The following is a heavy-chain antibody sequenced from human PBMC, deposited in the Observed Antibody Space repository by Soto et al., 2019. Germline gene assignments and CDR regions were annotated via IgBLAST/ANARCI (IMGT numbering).Heavy chain of an antibody. CDR1: GFTFSSYS. CDR3: ARSGIRGFDY. Sequence: EVQLVESGGGLVQPGGSLRLSCAASGFTFSSYSMNWVRQAPGKGLEWVSSISTSSTYKYYADSVKGRFTISRDNANNSLYLLMNSLRAEDTAVYYCARSGIRGFDYWGQGTLVTGSS. V-gene: IGHV3-21*01. D-gene: IGHD1-20*01. CDR2: ISTSSTYK. J-gene: IGHJ4*02.